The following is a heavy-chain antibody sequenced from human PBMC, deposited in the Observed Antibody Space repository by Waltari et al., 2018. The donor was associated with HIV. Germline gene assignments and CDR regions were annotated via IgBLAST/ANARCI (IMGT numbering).Heavy chain of an antibody. CDR3: ARGSDPSLGDS. V-gene: IGHV4-39*02. CDR1: DDSIRSGSYYWGGTSYY. D-gene: IGHD3-10*01. Sequence: QLQESGPGLVKPSETLSLTCTVSDDSIRSGSYYWGGTSYYWGWIRQTPEKGLEWIASICSRDITYDNPSLESRASISVDRSNKRVSLKLTSVTAADTAMYYCARGSDPSLGDSWGPGTLVTVSS. CDR2: ICSRDIT. J-gene: IGHJ5*01.